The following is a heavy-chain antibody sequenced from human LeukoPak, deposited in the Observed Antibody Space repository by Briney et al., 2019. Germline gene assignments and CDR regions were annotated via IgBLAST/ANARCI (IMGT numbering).Heavy chain of an antibody. V-gene: IGHV2-5*02. CDR3: THREVELDYFDY. J-gene: IGHJ4*02. CDR1: GFSLNTSGLG. CDR2: IYWDDDK. D-gene: IGHD1-1*01. Sequence: SGPTLVNPTQTLALTCTFSGFSLNTSGLGVGWIRQPPGRALEWLALIYWDDDKRYSPSLKTRLTITKDTSKNQVVLTMTKKDPVDTATYCCTHREVELDYFDYWGQGTLVTVSS.